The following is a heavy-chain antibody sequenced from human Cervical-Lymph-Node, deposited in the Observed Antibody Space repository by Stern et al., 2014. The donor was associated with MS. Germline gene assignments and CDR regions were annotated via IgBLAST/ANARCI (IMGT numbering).Heavy chain of an antibody. V-gene: IGHV3-23*04. CDR3: AKDSVSVAGQTDCFYYGMDV. Sequence: EVHLVESGGGLVQPGGSLRLSCAASGFTFNNYAMNWVRQAPGKGLEWVSSIRGSGDSTFSADSVKGRFSISRDNSKNTLYLQMTSLRVEDTAVYYCAKDSVSVAGQTDCFYYGMDVWGLGTTVTVSS. CDR2: IRGSGDST. CDR1: GFTFNNYA. D-gene: IGHD6-19*01. J-gene: IGHJ6*02.